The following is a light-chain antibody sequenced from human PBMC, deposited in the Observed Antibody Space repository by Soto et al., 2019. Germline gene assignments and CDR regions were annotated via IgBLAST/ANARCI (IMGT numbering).Light chain of an antibody. Sequence: IQMTQSPSSLSASVGDRVTITCRASQSISSYLNWYQQRPGKAPKXLIYAASRLQSGVPSRFSGSGSGTDVILTISSLKKEDCATYYCQQAHSFTFTFGPGTKVDIK. CDR3: QQAHSFTFT. J-gene: IGKJ3*01. V-gene: IGKV1-12*01. CDR2: AAS. CDR1: QSISSY.